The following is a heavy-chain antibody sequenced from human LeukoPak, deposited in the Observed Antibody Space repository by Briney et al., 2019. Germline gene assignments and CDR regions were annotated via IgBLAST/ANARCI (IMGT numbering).Heavy chain of an antibody. CDR3: AKRSHTAMVISHFDY. CDR2: ISGSGGST. J-gene: IGHJ4*02. Sequence: GGSLRLSCAASGFTFSSYAMSWVRQAPGKGLGWVSAISGSGGSTYYADSVKGRFTISRDNSKNTLYLQMNSLRAEDTAVYYCAKRSHTAMVISHFDYWGQGTLATVSS. CDR1: GFTFSSYA. D-gene: IGHD5-18*01. V-gene: IGHV3-23*01.